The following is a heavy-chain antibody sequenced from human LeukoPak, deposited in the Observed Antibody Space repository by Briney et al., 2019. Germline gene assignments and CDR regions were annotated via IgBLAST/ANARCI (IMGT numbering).Heavy chain of an antibody. D-gene: IGHD2-2*01. CDR1: GFTFSSYE. CDR3: ARDLSEVVSSGYYMDV. V-gene: IGHV3-48*03. Sequence: GGSLRLSCAASGFTFSSYEMNWVRQAPGKGLEWVSYISSSGSTIYYADSVKGRFTISRDNAKNSLYLQMNSLRAEDTSVFYCARDLSEVVSSGYYMDVWGKGTTVTVSS. J-gene: IGHJ6*03. CDR2: ISSSGSTI.